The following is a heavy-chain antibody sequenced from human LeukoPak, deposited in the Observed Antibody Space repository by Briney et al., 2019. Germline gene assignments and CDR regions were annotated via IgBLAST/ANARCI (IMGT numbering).Heavy chain of an antibody. J-gene: IGHJ4*02. CDR2: IYYSGST. CDR1: GGSISSSSYY. Sequence: PSETLSLTCTVSGGSISSSSYYWGWIRQPPGKGLEWIGSIYYSGSTYYNPSLKSRVTIPVDTSKNQFSLKLSSVTAADTAVYYCARQWIQLWPYFDYWGQGTLVTVSS. V-gene: IGHV4-39*01. CDR3: ARQWIQLWPYFDY. D-gene: IGHD5-18*01.